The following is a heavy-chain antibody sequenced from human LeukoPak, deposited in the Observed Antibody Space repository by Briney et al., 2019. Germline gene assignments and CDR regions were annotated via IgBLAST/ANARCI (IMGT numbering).Heavy chain of an antibody. CDR2: ISHDSINI. J-gene: IGHJ3*01. CDR3: AKGGCSSTICYHNA. Sequence: GGSLRLSCIVSGFTSDDYGMPWVRQAPGKGLEWVSSISHDSINIGYADSVKGRFTISRDNAKNSLSLQMNGLRAEDTALYYCAKGGCSSTICYHNAWGQGTRVTVSS. CDR1: GFTSDDYG. D-gene: IGHD2-2*01. V-gene: IGHV3-9*02.